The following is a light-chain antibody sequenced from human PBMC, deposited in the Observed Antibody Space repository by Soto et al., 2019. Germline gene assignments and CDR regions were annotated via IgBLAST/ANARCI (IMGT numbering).Light chain of an antibody. CDR1: QSISPY. CDR3: QQTHTTPCS. V-gene: IGKV1-39*01. J-gene: IGKJ2*04. CDR2: ASS. Sequence: DIQMTQSPSSLSASVGDRVTITCRASQSISPYLNWYQHKPGKAPKLLIFASSTLHSGVPSRFSGSGSGTDFTLTISALQPEDFATYYCQQTHTTPCSFGQGTKLETK.